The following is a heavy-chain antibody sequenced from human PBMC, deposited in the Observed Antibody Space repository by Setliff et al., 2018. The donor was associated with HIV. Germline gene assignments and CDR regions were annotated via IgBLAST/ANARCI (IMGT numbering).Heavy chain of an antibody. Sequence: PSETLSLTCSVSGASIRGHYWSWIRQSPGKGLEWIGNIYYSGNTNYNPSFKSRVTMSIDTSKMQFSLKLTSVSAADTAVYYCANMGGRYVGYFESWGQGTLVTVSS. CDR3: ANMGGRYVGYFES. CDR2: IYYSGNT. CDR1: GASIRGHY. D-gene: IGHD3-16*01. J-gene: IGHJ4*02. V-gene: IGHV4-59*11.